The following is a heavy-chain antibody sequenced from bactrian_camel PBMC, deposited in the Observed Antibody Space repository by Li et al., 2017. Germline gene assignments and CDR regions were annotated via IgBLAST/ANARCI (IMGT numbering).Heavy chain of an antibody. V-gene: IGHV3S10*01. CDR1: GFTSSGYD. D-gene: IGHD5*01. CDR2: FVNNNKI. J-gene: IGHJ4*01. Sequence: VQLVESGGGLVQPGGSLRLSCAASGFTSSGYDIIWVRQAPGKGLEWVSAFVNNNKIYYADSVKGRFTISRDNAKNAVSLQMNSLKTEDTAVYYCAAGLLADYALGLGTQVTVS.